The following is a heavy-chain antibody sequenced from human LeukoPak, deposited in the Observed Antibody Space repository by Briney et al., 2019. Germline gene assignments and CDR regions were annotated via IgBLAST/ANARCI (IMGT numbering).Heavy chain of an antibody. CDR3: AREGGDYSNSHHYYYMDV. J-gene: IGHJ6*03. Sequence: GASVKVSCKASGYTFTGYYMHWVRQAPGQGLEWMGWINPNSGGTNYAQKFQGRVTMTRDTSISTAYMELSRLRSDDTAVYYCAREGGDYSNSHHYYYMDVWGKGTTVTVSS. V-gene: IGHV1-2*02. D-gene: IGHD4-11*01. CDR2: INPNSGGT. CDR1: GYTFTGYY.